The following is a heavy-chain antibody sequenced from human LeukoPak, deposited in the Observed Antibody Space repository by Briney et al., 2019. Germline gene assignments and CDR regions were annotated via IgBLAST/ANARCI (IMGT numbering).Heavy chain of an antibody. J-gene: IGHJ6*03. CDR3: AKVPPSHRSSTSCFLTSFYYYYMDV. D-gene: IGHD2-2*01. CDR1: GFTFSSYG. Sequence: GGSLRLSCAASGFTFSSYGMHWVRQAPGKGLEWVAFIRYDGSNKYYADSVKGRFTISRDNSKNTLYLQMNSLRPEDTAVYYCAKVPPSHRSSTSCFLTSFYYYYMDVWGKGTPVTVSS. CDR2: IRYDGSNK. V-gene: IGHV3-30*02.